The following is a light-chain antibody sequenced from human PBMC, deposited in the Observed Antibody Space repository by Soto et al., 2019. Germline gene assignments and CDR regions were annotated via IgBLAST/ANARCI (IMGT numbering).Light chain of an antibody. CDR3: SSYIISRTYVI. CDR2: DVS. Sequence: QSALTQPASVSGAPGQSITISCTGTSSDVGGYNHVSWYQQHPGKAPKLMIYDVSNRPSGVSNRFSGSKSGNTASLTISGLQAEDEADYYCSSYIISRTYVIFGGGTKVTVL. V-gene: IGLV2-14*01. CDR1: SSDVGGYNH. J-gene: IGLJ2*01.